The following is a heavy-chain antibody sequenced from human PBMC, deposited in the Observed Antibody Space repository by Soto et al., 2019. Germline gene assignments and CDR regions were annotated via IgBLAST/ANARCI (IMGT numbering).Heavy chain of an antibody. CDR2: IIPHLDTT. CDR3: VRDSPIGSTFSGYDGIDY. J-gene: IGHJ4*02. Sequence: SVKVSCKASGYTFTSYGISWVRQAPGQGLEWMGRIIPHLDTTNYAQKFQGRVTITADKSTGTAYMELNRLRSEDTAVYYCVRDSPIGSTFSGYDGIDYWGQGTLVTVSS. D-gene: IGHD5-12*01. CDR1: GYTFTSYG. V-gene: IGHV1-69*04.